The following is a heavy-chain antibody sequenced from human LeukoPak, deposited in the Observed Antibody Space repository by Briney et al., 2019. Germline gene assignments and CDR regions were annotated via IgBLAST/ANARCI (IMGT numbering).Heavy chain of an antibody. CDR1: GFTFDNYG. CDR3: VRHDFWSGFKGGDY. CDR2: INGNGGST. D-gene: IGHD3-3*01. V-gene: IGHV3-20*04. Sequence: GGSLRLSCAASGFTFDNYGMSWARQVPGKGLEWVSSINGNGGSTAYADSVKGRFTISRDNVKNSLYLQMNSLRAEDTAFYYCVRHDFWSGFKGGDYWGQGTLVTVSS. J-gene: IGHJ4*02.